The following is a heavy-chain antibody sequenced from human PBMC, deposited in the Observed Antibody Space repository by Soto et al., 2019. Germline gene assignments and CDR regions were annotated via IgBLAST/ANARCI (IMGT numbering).Heavy chain of an antibody. Sequence: PGGSLRLSCAASGFTFSSYAMSWVRKAPGKGLEWVSAISGSGGSTYYADSVKGRFTISRDNSKNTLYLQMNSLRAEDTAVYYCAKDFDIVVVPAAMADDAFDIWGQGTMVTVSS. CDR1: GFTFSSYA. CDR3: AKDFDIVVVPAAMADDAFDI. V-gene: IGHV3-23*01. D-gene: IGHD2-2*01. CDR2: ISGSGGST. J-gene: IGHJ3*02.